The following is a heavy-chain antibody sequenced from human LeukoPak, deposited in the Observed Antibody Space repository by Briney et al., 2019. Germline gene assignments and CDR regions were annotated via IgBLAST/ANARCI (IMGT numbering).Heavy chain of an antibody. CDR2: IRSKAYGGTT. CDR1: GFTFGDYA. V-gene: IGHV3-49*04. J-gene: IGHJ4*02. Sequence: PGGSLRLSCTASGFTFGDYAMSWVPQAPGKGREWVGFIRSKAYGGTTEYAASVKGRFTISRDDSKSIAYLQMNSLKTEDTAVYYCTRDRITMVRGVKALDYWGQGTLVTVSS. CDR3: TRDRITMVRGVKALDY. D-gene: IGHD3-10*01.